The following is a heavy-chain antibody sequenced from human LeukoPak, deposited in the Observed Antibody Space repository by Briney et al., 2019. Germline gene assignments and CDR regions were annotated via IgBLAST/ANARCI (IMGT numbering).Heavy chain of an antibody. V-gene: IGHV3-11*01. CDR2: ISSSGSTI. Sequence: GGSLRLSCAASGFTFSDYYMSWIRQAPGKGLEWVSYISSSGSTIYYADSVKGRFTISRDNAKNSLYLQMNSLRAEDTAVYYCARDRSSWYSREYYFDYWGQGTLVTVSS. J-gene: IGHJ4*02. CDR1: GFTFSDYY. D-gene: IGHD6-13*01. CDR3: ARDRSSWYSREYYFDY.